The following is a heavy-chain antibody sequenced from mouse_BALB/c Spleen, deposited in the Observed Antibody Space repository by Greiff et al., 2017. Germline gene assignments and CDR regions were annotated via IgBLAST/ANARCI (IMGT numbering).Heavy chain of an antibody. CDR1: GYTFTSYW. CDR2: IYPGNSDT. D-gene: IGHD4-1*01. CDR3: TRSELGGAWFAY. J-gene: IGHJ2*01. Sequence: VQLQQSGTVLARPGASVKMSCKASGYTFTSYWMHWVKQRPGQGLEWIGAIYPGNSDTSYNQKFKGKAKLTAVTSTSTAYMELSSLTNEDSAVYYCTRSELGGAWFAYWGQGTTLTVSS. V-gene: IGHV1-5*01.